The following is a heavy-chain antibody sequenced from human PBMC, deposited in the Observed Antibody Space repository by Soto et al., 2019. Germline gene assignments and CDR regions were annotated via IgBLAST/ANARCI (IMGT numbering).Heavy chain of an antibody. D-gene: IGHD2-15*01. CDR1: GYSFTSYW. CDR3: ARLCSGGNCYSEDWFDP. J-gene: IGHJ5*02. Sequence: GESLKISCKGSGYSFTSYWIGWVRQIPGKGLEWMGIIYPGDSDTRYSPSFQGQVTISADKSISTADLQWSSLKASDTAMYYCARLCSGGNCYSEDWFDPWGQGTLVTVSS. CDR2: IYPGDSDT. V-gene: IGHV5-51*01.